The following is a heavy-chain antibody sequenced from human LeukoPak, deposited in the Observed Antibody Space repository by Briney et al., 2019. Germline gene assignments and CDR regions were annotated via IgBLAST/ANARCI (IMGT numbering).Heavy chain of an antibody. CDR1: GYTFTSYG. CDR3: ATDSSGWILYY. Sequence: EASVKVSCKASGYTFTSYGISWVRQAPGQGLEWMGWISAYNGNTNYAQKFQGRVTMTEDTSTDTAYMELSSLRSEDTAVYYCATDSSGWILYYWGQGTLVTVSS. V-gene: IGHV1-18*01. J-gene: IGHJ4*02. CDR2: ISAYNGNT. D-gene: IGHD6-19*01.